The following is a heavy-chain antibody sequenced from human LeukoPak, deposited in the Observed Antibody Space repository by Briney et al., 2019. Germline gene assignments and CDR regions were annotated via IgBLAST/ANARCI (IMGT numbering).Heavy chain of an antibody. V-gene: IGHV1-2*02. CDR2: INPNSGDT. CDR3: ATYTAMETSTMIVDY. J-gene: IGHJ4*02. D-gene: IGHD3-22*01. Sequence: GASVKVSCKASGYALTDYYMHWVRQAPGQGLEWMGWINPNSGDTNYAQKFQGRVTMTRDTSISTVYMELSSLRSEDTAVYYCATYTAMETSTMIVDYWGQGTLVTVSS. CDR1: GYALTDYY.